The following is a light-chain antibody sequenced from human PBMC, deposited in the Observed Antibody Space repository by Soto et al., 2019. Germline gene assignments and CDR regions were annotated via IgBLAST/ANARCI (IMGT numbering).Light chain of an antibody. Sequence: IGLTHSACALSLSPGQGAALPCRASQGVSNYLDWSQRKPGQAPRLTIXXAYXRVTGRPSRFSVSGSGTDFNLTIRSLEPEEFACEYCEQRSNWPTSPTFGQGTRLDIK. CDR1: QGVSNY. J-gene: IGKJ5*01. CDR3: EQRSNWPTSPT. CDR2: XAY. V-gene: IGKV3-11*01.